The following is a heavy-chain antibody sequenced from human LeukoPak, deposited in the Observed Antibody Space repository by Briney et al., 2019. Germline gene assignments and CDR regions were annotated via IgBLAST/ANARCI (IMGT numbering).Heavy chain of an antibody. Sequence: GGSLRLSCTASGFTFNTHAMSWVRQAPGKGLEWVGFIRSKAYGGTTEYAASVKGRFTISRDDSKSIAYLQMNSLKTEDTAVYYCTRNYYGSGSYVDYWGQGTLVTVSS. J-gene: IGHJ4*02. CDR2: IRSKAYGGTT. V-gene: IGHV3-49*04. CDR1: GFTFNTHA. CDR3: TRNYYGSGSYVDY. D-gene: IGHD3-10*01.